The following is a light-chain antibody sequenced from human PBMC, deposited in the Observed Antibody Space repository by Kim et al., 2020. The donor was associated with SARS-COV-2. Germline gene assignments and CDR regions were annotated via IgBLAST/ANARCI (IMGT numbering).Light chain of an antibody. CDR3: QQYGNMPYT. CDR2: IAS. J-gene: IGKJ2*01. Sequence: SAAVGDRVTITCQASQDIKNYLNWYQQKPGKAPKLLIYIASNLEIGVSSRFSGSGSETEFTFTITSLRPEDIATYYCQQYGNMPYTFGQGTKLEI. V-gene: IGKV1-33*01. CDR1: QDIKNY.